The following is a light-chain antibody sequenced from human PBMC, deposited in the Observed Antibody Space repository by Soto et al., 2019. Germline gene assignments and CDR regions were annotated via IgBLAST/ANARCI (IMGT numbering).Light chain of an antibody. Sequence: SYELTQPPSVSVAPGKTARITCGGNNIGSKSVHWYQQKPGQAPVLVIYYDSDRPSGIPERFSGSNSGNTATLTISRVGAGDEADYYCQVWDSYVVFGGGTKLTVL. CDR2: YDS. CDR3: QVWDSYVV. J-gene: IGLJ2*01. CDR1: NIGSKS. V-gene: IGLV3-21*04.